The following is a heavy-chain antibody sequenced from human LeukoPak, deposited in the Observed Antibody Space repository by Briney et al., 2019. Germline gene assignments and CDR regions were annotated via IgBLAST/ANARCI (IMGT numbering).Heavy chain of an antibody. J-gene: IGHJ4*02. CDR1: GFTFSSYA. D-gene: IGHD5-18*01. CDR3: AKDTRGYSYAFDY. Sequence: GGSLRLSCAASGFTFSSYAMSWVRQAPGKGLEWVSAISGSGGSTYYADFVKGRFTISRDNSKNSLYLQMNSLRAEDTALYYCAKDTRGYSYAFDYWGQGTLVTVSS. V-gene: IGHV3-23*01. CDR2: ISGSGGST.